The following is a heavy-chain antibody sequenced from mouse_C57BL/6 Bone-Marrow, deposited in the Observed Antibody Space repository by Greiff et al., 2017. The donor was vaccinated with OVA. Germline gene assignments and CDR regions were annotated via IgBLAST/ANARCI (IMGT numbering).Heavy chain of an antibody. CDR2: ISSGSSTI. CDR1: GFTFSDYG. V-gene: IGHV5-17*01. Sequence: DVMLVESGGGLVKPGGSLKLSCAASGFTFSDYGMHWVRQAPGKGLEWVAYISSGSSTIYYADTVKGRFTISRDNAKNTLFLQMTSLRSEDTAMYYCARINYWYFDVWGTGTTVTGSS. J-gene: IGHJ1*03. CDR3: ARINYWYFDV.